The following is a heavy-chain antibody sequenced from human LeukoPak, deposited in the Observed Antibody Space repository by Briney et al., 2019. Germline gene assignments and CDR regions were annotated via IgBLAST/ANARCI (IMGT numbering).Heavy chain of an antibody. D-gene: IGHD6-6*01. J-gene: IGHJ4*02. CDR1: GASISSDY. Sequence: SETLSLTCTVSGASISSDYWTWIRQPPGMGLEWIGYIYYSGSTNYNPSLKSRVTMSVDTSRNQFSLKLSSVTAADTAVYYCATIAARPGGMGYFDYWGQGTLVTVSS. CDR3: ATIAARPGGMGYFDY. V-gene: IGHV4-59*08. CDR2: IYYSGST.